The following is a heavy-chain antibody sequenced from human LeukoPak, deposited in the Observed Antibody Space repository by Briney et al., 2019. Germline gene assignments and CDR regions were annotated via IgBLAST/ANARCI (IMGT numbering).Heavy chain of an antibody. Sequence: GGSLRLSCAASGFTYSSYEMNWVRQAPGKGLEWVSYISSSGTPIHYADSVKGRFTISRDNAKNSLFLQMNSLRAEDTAVYYCAREKTACGGDCYDSWGQGTLVTVSS. CDR1: GFTYSSYE. CDR3: AREKTACGGDCYDS. D-gene: IGHD2-21*01. CDR2: ISSSGTPI. J-gene: IGHJ4*02. V-gene: IGHV3-48*03.